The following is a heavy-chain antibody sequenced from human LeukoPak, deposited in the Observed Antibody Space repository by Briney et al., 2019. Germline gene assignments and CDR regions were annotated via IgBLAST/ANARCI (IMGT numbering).Heavy chain of an antibody. Sequence: GGSLRLSCAASGFTFSSYGMHWVRQAPGKGLEWVANIKQDGSETYYVDSVKGRFIISRDNAKNSLYLQMNSLRGEDTAVYFCARDWGVEARPGYMDVWGKGTTVTVSS. CDR2: IKQDGSET. J-gene: IGHJ6*03. D-gene: IGHD6-6*01. CDR3: ARDWGVEARPGYMDV. CDR1: GFTFSSYG. V-gene: IGHV3-7*03.